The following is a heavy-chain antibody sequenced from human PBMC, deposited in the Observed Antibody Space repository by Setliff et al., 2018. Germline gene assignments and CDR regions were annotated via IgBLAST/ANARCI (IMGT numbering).Heavy chain of an antibody. Sequence: SETLSLTCTVSGGSISSHYWSWIRQPPGKGRAWIGCIYYSGSTNYNPSLKSRVTISVEPSKNQFSLKLSSVTAADTAVYYCARLYYNFWSGYFWEHAQFDPWGQGTLVTVSS. D-gene: IGHD3-3*01. V-gene: IGHV4-59*08. CDR2: IYYSGST. CDR1: GGSISSHY. CDR3: ARLYYNFWSGYFWEHAQFDP. J-gene: IGHJ5*02.